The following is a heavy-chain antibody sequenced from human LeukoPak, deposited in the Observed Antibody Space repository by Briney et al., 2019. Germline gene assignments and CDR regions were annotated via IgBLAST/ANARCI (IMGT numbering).Heavy chain of an antibody. CDR1: GGIFSSYA. Sequence: SVKVSCKASGGIFSSYAISWVRQAPGQGLEWMGGIIPIFGTANYAQKFQGRVTITADESTSTAYMELSSLRSEDTAVYYCFWSGYPRDYYYYMDVWGKGTTVTVSS. CDR2: IIPIFGTA. CDR3: FWSGYPRDYYYYMDV. J-gene: IGHJ6*03. D-gene: IGHD3-3*01. V-gene: IGHV1-69*13.